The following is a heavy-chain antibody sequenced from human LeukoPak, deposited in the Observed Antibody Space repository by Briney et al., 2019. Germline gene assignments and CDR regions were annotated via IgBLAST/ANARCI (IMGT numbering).Heavy chain of an antibody. V-gene: IGHV3-53*01. CDR2: IYSGGST. J-gene: IGHJ4*02. D-gene: IGHD3-22*01. CDR3: VRDDDRPDNGLDY. CDR1: GFTVSSNY. Sequence: GGSLRLSCAASGFTVSSNYMSWVRQAPGKGLEWVSVIYSGGSTYYADSVKGRFTISRDTSKNTVFLQMNSLRAEDTAVYYCVRDDDRPDNGLDYWGQGTLVTVSS.